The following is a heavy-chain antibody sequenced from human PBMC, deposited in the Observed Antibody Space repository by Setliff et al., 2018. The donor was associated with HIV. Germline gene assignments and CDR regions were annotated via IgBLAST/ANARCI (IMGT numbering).Heavy chain of an antibody. V-gene: IGHV4-38-2*01. CDR1: GYSISTAYY. Sequence: SETLSLTCAVSGYSISTAYYWGWIRQPPGKGLEWIGSVYHSGTTYYNPSLKSRVTISVDMSNNQFSLKVTSVTAADTAVYFCVRNSGWALGSWGQGTLVTVSS. CDR3: VRNSGWALGS. D-gene: IGHD3-16*01. CDR2: VYHSGTT. J-gene: IGHJ4*02.